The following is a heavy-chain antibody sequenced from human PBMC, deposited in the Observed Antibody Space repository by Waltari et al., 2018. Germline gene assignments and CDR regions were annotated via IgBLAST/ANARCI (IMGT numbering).Heavy chain of an antibody. D-gene: IGHD6-13*01. J-gene: IGHJ5*02. CDR1: GYSFTSYW. CDR2: TYPVNSDT. Sequence: EVQLVQSGAEVKKPGESLKISCTGSGYSFTSYWIGWVRQMTGKGLEWMGITYPVNSDTSCRPSFQGQCTIYADKSISTAYLQWSSLKASDTAMYYCARHIAAQDGRSIAAAPILGMFDPWGQGTLVTVSS. V-gene: IGHV5-51*01. CDR3: ARHIAAQDGRSIAAAPILGMFDP.